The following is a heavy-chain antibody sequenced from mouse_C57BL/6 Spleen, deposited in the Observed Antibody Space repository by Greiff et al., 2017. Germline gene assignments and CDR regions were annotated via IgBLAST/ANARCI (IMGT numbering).Heavy chain of an antibody. CDR3: SKGLIAHFDY. CDR1: GYAFSSSW. CDR2: IYPGDGDT. D-gene: IGHD3-1*01. V-gene: IGHV1-82*01. Sequence: VQLQESGPELVKPGASVKISCKASGYAFSSSWMNWVKQRPGKGLEWIGRIYPGDGDTNYNGKFKGKATLTADKSSSTAYMQLSSLTSEDSAVSFCSKGLIAHFDYWGQGTTLTVSS. J-gene: IGHJ2*01.